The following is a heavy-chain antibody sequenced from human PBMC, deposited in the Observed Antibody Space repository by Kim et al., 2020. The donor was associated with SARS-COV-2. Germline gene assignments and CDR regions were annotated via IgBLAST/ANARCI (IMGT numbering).Heavy chain of an antibody. Sequence: QKFQGRVTITADESTSTAYMELSSLRSEDTAVYYCARLPGELGYYYGMDVWGQGTTVTVSS. D-gene: IGHD3-10*01. CDR3: ARLPGELGYYYGMDV. V-gene: IGHV1-69*01. J-gene: IGHJ6*02.